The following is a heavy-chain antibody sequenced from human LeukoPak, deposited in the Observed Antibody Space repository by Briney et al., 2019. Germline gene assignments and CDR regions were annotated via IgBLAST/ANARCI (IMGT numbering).Heavy chain of an antibody. J-gene: IGHJ4*02. CDR1: GYSFTNQW. V-gene: IGHV5-51*01. CDR3: ARPVTAAGRFYFDY. Sequence: GESLKISCKASGYSFTNQWIGWVRQMPGKGLEWMGIIYPADSDTRYSPSFQGQVTISADKSISTAYLQWSSLKASDTAMYYCARPVTAAGRFYFDYWGQGTLVTVSS. D-gene: IGHD6-25*01. CDR2: IYPADSDT.